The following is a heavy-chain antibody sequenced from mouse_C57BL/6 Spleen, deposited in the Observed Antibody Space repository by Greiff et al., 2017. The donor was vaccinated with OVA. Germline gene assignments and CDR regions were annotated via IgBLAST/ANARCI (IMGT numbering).Heavy chain of an antibody. CDR3: ARVYEGYAMDY. J-gene: IGHJ4*01. V-gene: IGHV5-16*01. CDR1: GFTFSDYY. D-gene: IGHD2-3*01. Sequence: EVKLVESEGGLVQPGSSMKLSCTASGFTFSDYYMAWVRQVPEKGLEWVANINYDGSSTYYLDSLKSRFIISRDNAKNILYLQMSSLKSEDTATYYCARVYEGYAMDYWGQGTSVTVSS. CDR2: INYDGSST.